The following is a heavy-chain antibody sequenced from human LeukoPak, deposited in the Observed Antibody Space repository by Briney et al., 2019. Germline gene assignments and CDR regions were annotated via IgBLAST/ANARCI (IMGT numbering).Heavy chain of an antibody. V-gene: IGHV3-30*02. D-gene: IGHD3-9*01. CDR3: AKAGVWYYDILAGYWFDP. CDR2: IRYDGSNK. Sequence: GGSLRLSCAASGLTFSSYGMHWVRQAPGKGLEWVASIRYDGSNKYYADSVKGRFTISRDNSKNTLYLQMNSLRAEDTAVYYCAKAGVWYYDILAGYWFDPWGQGTLVTVSS. CDR1: GLTFSSYG. J-gene: IGHJ5*02.